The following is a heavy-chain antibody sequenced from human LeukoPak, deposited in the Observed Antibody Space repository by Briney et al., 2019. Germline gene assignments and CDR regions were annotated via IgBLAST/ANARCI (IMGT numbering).Heavy chain of an antibody. CDR3: ARDVSTSSPFDS. CDR1: GGSISGCF. V-gene: IGHV4-4*07. Sequence: SETLSLTCTVSGGSISGCFWSWIRQPAGKGLEWIGRIYSSGSTSYNPSLKSRVTMSVDSSKNQFSLNLRSVTAADTAVYYCARDVSTSSPFDSWGQGTLVTVSS. CDR2: IYSSGST. J-gene: IGHJ4*02. D-gene: IGHD6-6*01.